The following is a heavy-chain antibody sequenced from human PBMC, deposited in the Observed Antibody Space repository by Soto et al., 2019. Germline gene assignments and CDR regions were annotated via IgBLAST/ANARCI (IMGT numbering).Heavy chain of an antibody. V-gene: IGHV1-69*06. J-gene: IGHJ6*02. CDR2: ILPMFRKT. CDR1: GATFSTYG. Sequence: QVRLAQSGAEVKSPGSSVRVSCKASGATFSTYGITWVRQAPRQGLEWVGAILPMFRKTNYAQKFQGRVTIIADKSPDTVYLDLSRLRSDETDIYFCARVVQLGSNYGMDVWGQGTTVVVSS. CDR3: ARVVQLGSNYGMDV. D-gene: IGHD1-1*01.